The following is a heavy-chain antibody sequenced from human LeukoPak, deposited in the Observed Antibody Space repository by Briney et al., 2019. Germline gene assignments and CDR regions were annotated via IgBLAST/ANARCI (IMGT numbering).Heavy chain of an antibody. CDR1: GFTFRSYW. CDR3: ARGKDWLDT. V-gene: IGHV3-7*01. CDR2: IKGDGSEK. Sequence: SGGSLRLSCAASGFTFRSYWMSWVRQAPGKGLEWVAKIKGDGSEKYYVDSVKGRFTISRDNAKNSLYLQMNSLRAEDRAVYYCARGKDWLDTWGQGTLVTVYS. J-gene: IGHJ5*02.